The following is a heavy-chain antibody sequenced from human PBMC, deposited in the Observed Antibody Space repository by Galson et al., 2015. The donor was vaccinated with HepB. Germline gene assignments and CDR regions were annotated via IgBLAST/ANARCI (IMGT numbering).Heavy chain of an antibody. CDR2: IDPSDSYT. V-gene: IGHV5-10-1*01. CDR3: ARHMDNWNFLGDY. CDR1: GYSFTTYW. Sequence: QSGAEVKKPGESLRISCKGSGYSFTTYWISWVRQMPGKGLEWMGTIDPSDSYTNYSPSFQGHVTISADKSIRTAYLQWRSLKASDTAMYYCARHMDNWNFLGDYWGQGTLVTVS. J-gene: IGHJ4*02. D-gene: IGHD1-7*01.